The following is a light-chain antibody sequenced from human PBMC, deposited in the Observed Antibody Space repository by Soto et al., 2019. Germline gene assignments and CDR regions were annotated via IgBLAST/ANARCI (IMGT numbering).Light chain of an antibody. CDR3: QSYESRVSGWV. V-gene: IGLV1-40*01. CDR1: SSNIGAGYG. Sequence: QSVLTQPPSVSGAPGQRVTISCTGSSSNIGAGYGVHWYQQFPGTAPKLLISGNNNRPSGVPDRFSGSKSGTSASLAISGLQAEDEADYYYQSYESRVSGWVFGGGTKLTVL. J-gene: IGLJ3*02. CDR2: GNN.